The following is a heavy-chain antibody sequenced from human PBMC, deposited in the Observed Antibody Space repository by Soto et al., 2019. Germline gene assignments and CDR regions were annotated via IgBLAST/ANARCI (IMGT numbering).Heavy chain of an antibody. Sequence: QVQLVQSGPEVKKPGDSVKVSCKASGYAFRDYGISWVRQAPGQGLEYMGWISPSNGNTNYAPSFQVRVDMTTDTSTSTVFMDLGNLRSDDTAVYFCAREQFTFFGVVNADWGQGTLVTVSS. V-gene: IGHV1-18*01. J-gene: IGHJ1*01. CDR2: ISPSNGNT. CDR1: GYAFRDYG. CDR3: AREQFTFFGVVNAD. D-gene: IGHD3-3*01.